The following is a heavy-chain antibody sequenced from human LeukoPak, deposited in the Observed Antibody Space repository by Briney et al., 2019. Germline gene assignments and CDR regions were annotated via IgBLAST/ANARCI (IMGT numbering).Heavy chain of an antibody. D-gene: IGHD3-22*01. J-gene: IGHJ3*02. Sequence: SETLSLTCAVYGGSFSGYYWSWIRQPPGKGLEWIGEINHSGSTNYNPSLKSRVTISVDTSKNQFSLKLSSVTAADTAVYYCARGDSSVGRRAFDIWGQGTMVTVSS. CDR2: INHSGST. V-gene: IGHV4-34*01. CDR3: ARGDSSVGRRAFDI. CDR1: GGSFSGYY.